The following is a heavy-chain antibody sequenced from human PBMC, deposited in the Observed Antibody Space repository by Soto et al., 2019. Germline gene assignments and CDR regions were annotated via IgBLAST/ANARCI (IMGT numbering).Heavy chain of an antibody. D-gene: IGHD3-22*01. CDR1: GYTFSSYG. CDR3: GRGGYYDSSGSRNYHYYGIDV. J-gene: IGHJ6*01. CDR2: ISPYNDYR. Sequence: QVHLVQSGGEVKKPGASVKVFCKTSGYTFSSYGVNWVRQAPGRGLEWMGWISPYNDYRYYAQKFQGRVRMTTDTSTKTAYMKLRSLRPDDTAVYYCGRGGYYDSSGSRNYHYYGIDVWGQGTTVIVSS. V-gene: IGHV1-18*01.